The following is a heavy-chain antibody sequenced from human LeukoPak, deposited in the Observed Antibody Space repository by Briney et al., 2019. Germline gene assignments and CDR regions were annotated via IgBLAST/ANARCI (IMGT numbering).Heavy chain of an antibody. Sequence: SVKVSCKASGYTFTGYYMHWVRQAPGQGLEWMGGIIPIFGTANYAQKFQGRVTITADESTSTAYMELSSLRSEDTAVYYCARGDYDFWSGYYTLGYFQHWGQGTLVTVSS. J-gene: IGHJ1*01. CDR1: GYTFTGYY. D-gene: IGHD3-3*01. CDR3: ARGDYDFWSGYYTLGYFQH. V-gene: IGHV1-69*13. CDR2: IIPIFGTA.